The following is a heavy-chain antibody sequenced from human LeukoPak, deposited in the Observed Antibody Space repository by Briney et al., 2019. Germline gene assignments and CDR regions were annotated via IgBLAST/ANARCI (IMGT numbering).Heavy chain of an antibody. V-gene: IGHV4-38-2*02. J-gene: IGHJ1*01. CDR3: ARDGIVGARDSN. CDR2: IYHSGST. CDR1: GYSISSGYY. D-gene: IGHD1-26*01. Sequence: SETLSLTCTVSGYSISSGYYWGWIRQPTGKGLDWIGSIYHSGSTYYNPSLKSRVTISVDTSKNQFSLKLSSVTAADTAVYYCARDGIVGARDSNWGQGTLVTVSS.